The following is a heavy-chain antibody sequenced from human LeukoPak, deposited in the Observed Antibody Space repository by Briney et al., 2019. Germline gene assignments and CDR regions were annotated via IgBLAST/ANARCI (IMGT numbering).Heavy chain of an antibody. CDR1: GYTFTGYY. J-gene: IGHJ4*02. Sequence: VSVKVSCKTSGYTFTGYYMHWVRQAPGQGLEWMGWINFNSSVTNYAQRFQGRVTMTRDTSISAAYMELRWLTSDDTAVYYCARERGGNSPFDSWGQGTLVTVSS. V-gene: IGHV1-2*02. D-gene: IGHD4-23*01. CDR2: INFNSSVT. CDR3: ARERGGNSPFDS.